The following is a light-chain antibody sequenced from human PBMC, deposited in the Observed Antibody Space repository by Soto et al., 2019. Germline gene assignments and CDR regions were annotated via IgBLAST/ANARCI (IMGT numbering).Light chain of an antibody. Sequence: DIVMTQSPDSLAVSLGERATINCKSSQSVLYSSNNKNYLAWYQQKPGQPPKLFIYWASTRESGVPDRFSGSGSATDFTLTISSLQAADVAVYYCQQYYTTPPFTFGPGTKVDIK. V-gene: IGKV4-1*01. CDR2: WAS. CDR3: QQYYTTPPFT. CDR1: QSVLYSSNNKNY. J-gene: IGKJ3*01.